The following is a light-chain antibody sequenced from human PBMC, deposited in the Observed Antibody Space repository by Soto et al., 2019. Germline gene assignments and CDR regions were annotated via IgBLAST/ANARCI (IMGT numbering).Light chain of an antibody. CDR3: QQYNSYST. CDR1: QSISSY. CDR2: DAS. J-gene: IGKJ1*01. V-gene: IGKV1-5*01. Sequence: DIQMTQSPYSLSASVGDRVTITCRASQSISSYLNWYQQKPGKAPKFLIYDASNLESGVPSRFSGSGSGTEFTLTITSLQPDDFATYYCQQYNSYSTFGQGTKVDIK.